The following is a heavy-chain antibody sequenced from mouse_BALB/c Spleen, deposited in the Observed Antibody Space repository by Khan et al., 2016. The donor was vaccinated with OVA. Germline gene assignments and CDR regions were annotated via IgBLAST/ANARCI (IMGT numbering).Heavy chain of an antibody. Sequence: QVQLQQSGAELVKPGASVKLSCKASGYTFTEYIIYWVKQRSGQGLEWIGWFYPGSGFIKYNEKFKDKATLTADKSSSTVYMELSRLTSEDSAVYFCARHKDGNDGYYDYAMDYWGQGTSFTVSS. D-gene: IGHD2-3*01. CDR2: FYPGSGFI. V-gene: IGHV1-62-2*01. CDR3: ARHKDGNDGYYDYAMDY. J-gene: IGHJ4*01. CDR1: GYTFTEYI.